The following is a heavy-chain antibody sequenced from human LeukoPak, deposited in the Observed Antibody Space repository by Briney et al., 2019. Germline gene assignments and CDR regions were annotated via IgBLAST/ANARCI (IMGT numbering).Heavy chain of an antibody. CDR3: ARGARTPLRYFDWLLNSWFDP. CDR1: GYTFTGYY. D-gene: IGHD3-9*01. CDR2: INPNSGGT. Sequence: ASVKVSCKASGYTFTGYYMHWVRQAPGQGLERMGWINPNSGGTNYAQKFQGRVAMTRDTSISTAYMELSRLRSDDTAVYYCARGARTPLRYFDWLLNSWFDPRGQGTLVTVSS. J-gene: IGHJ5*02. V-gene: IGHV1-2*02.